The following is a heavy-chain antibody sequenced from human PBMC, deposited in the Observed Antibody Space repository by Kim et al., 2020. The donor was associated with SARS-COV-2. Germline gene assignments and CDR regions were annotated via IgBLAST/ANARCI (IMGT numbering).Heavy chain of an antibody. D-gene: IGHD4-4*01. J-gene: IGHJ6*02. CDR1: GFTFSSYA. CDR2: ISYDGSNK. CDR3: ASRSPYSNYDYYYYYGMDV. V-gene: IGHV3-30*04. Sequence: GGSLRLSCAASGFTFSSYAMHWVRQAPGKGLEWVAVISYDGSNKYYADSVKGRFTISRDNSKNTLYLQMNSLRAEDTAVYYCASRSPYSNYDYYYYYGMDVGGQGTTVTVSS.